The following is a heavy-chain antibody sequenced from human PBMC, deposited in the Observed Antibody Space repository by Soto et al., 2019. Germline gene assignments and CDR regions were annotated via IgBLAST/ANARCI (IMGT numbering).Heavy chain of an antibody. J-gene: IGHJ4*02. V-gene: IGHV1-3*01. CDR3: ARESLNYYDSSGLDY. D-gene: IGHD3-22*01. Sequence: ASVKVSCKASGYTFTSYSMHWVLQAPGQRLEWMGWINAGNGNTKYSQKFQGRVTITRDTSASTAYMELSSLRSEDTAVYYCARESLNYYDSSGLDYWGQGTLVTVSS. CDR1: GYTFTSYS. CDR2: INAGNGNT.